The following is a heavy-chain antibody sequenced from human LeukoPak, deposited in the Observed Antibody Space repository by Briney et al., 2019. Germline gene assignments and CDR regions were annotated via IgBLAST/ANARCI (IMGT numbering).Heavy chain of an antibody. CDR2: ISSSSSYI. Sequence: GGSLRLSCAASGITFSSYSMNWVRQAPGKGLEWVSSISSSSSYIYYADSVKGRFTISRDNAKNSLYLQMNSLRAEDTAVYYCARWIQLWYYFDYWGQGTLVTVSS. D-gene: IGHD5-18*01. V-gene: IGHV3-21*01. CDR1: GITFSSYS. J-gene: IGHJ4*02. CDR3: ARWIQLWYYFDY.